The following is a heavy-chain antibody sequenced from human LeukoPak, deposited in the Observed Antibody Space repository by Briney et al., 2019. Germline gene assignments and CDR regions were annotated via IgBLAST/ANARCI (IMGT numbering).Heavy chain of an antibody. CDR2: IKQDGSEK. D-gene: IGHD6-19*01. CDR1: GFTFSSYV. CDR3: AVGSGWSNFDY. Sequence: GGSLRLSCAASGFTFSSYVMHWVRQAPGKGLEWVANIKQDGSEKYYVDSVKGRFTISRDNAKNSLYLQMNSLRAEDTAVYYCAVGSGWSNFDYWGQGTLVTVSS. J-gene: IGHJ4*02. V-gene: IGHV3-7*01.